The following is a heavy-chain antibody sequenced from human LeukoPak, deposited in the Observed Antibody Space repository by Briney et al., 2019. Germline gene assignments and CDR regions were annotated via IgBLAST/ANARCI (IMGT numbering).Heavy chain of an antibody. Sequence: GGSLRLSCAASGFTFSSYGMHWVRQAPGKGLEWVAVIWYDGSNKYYADSVKGRFTISRDNSKNTLYLQMNSLRAEDTAVYYCAKAGTRYYYYYGMDVWGQGTTVTVSS. J-gene: IGHJ6*02. V-gene: IGHV3-33*06. D-gene: IGHD1-1*01. CDR3: AKAGTRYYYYYGMDV. CDR2: IWYDGSNK. CDR1: GFTFSSYG.